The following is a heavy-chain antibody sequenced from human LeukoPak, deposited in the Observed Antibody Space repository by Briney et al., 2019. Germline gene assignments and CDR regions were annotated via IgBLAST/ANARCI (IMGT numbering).Heavy chain of an antibody. CDR2: ISSSSSYI. CDR1: GFTFRDYY. V-gene: IGHV3-11*06. Sequence: PGGSLRLSCVASGFTFRDYYMSWIRRAPGKGLEWVSSISSSSSYIYYADSVKGRFTISRDNAKNSLYLQMNSLRAEDTAVYYCAREEESIFGVVIIPTTPFDYWGQGTLVTVSS. J-gene: IGHJ4*02. D-gene: IGHD3-3*01. CDR3: AREEESIFGVVIIPTTPFDY.